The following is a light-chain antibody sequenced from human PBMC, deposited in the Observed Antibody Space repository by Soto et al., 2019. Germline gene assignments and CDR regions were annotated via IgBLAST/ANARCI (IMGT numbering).Light chain of an antibody. V-gene: IGKV3-20*01. CDR3: QQYGSSPIT. CDR2: GAS. CDR1: QSVSSSY. Sequence: IVLTQYPGALSLSPEERATVSCRASQSVSSSYLAWYQQKPGQAPRLLIHGASSRATGIPDRISGSGSGTDFTLTISRLEPEDFAVYYCQQYGSSPITFGQGTRLEVK. J-gene: IGKJ5*01.